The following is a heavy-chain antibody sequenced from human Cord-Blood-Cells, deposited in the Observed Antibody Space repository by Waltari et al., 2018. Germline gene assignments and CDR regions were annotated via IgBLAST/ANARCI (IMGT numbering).Heavy chain of an antibody. CDR3: ARPPSDRGSKYFQH. J-gene: IGHJ1*01. Sequence: EVQLVESGGGLVKPGGSLRLSCAASGFPFSSYSMTWVRQVPGKGLEWVSSISSSSSYIYYADSVKGRFTISRDNAKNSLYLQMNSLRAEDTAVYYCARPPSDRGSKYFQHWGQGTLVTVSS. D-gene: IGHD3-22*01. CDR1: GFPFSSYS. CDR2: ISSSSSYI. V-gene: IGHV3-21*01.